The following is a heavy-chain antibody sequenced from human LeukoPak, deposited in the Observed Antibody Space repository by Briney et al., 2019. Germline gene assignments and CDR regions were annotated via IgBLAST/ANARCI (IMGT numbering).Heavy chain of an antibody. J-gene: IGHJ6*02. Sequence: GASVKVSCKSSVYSFIGYYMDWVRQAPRQGLEWMGWINPNSGGTNYAQKFQGRVTMTRDTASGTAYPDLGRLRSVGPAVYFLWGDSCDFYGMDVWGQGTTVTVSS. CDR1: VYSFIGYY. V-gene: IGHV1-2*02. D-gene: IGHD3-22*01. CDR2: INPNSGGT. CDR3: WGDSCDFYGMDV.